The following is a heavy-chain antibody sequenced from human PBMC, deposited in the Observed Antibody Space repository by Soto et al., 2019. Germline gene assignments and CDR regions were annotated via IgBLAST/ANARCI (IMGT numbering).Heavy chain of an antibody. CDR2: ISSSSSYI. CDR1: GFTFSSYS. CDR3: ARDEGRDLYYFDY. J-gene: IGHJ4*02. Sequence: GGSLRLSCAASGFTFSSYSMNWVRQAPGKGLEWVSSISSSSSYIYYADSVKGRFTISRDNAKNSLYLQMNSLRAEDTAVYYCARDEGRDLYYFDYWGQGTLVTVSS. V-gene: IGHV3-21*01.